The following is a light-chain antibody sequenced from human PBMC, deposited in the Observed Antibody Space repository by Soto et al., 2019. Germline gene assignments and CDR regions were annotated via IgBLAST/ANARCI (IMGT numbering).Light chain of an antibody. CDR3: HKYKHAPT. V-gene: IGKV1-27*01. CDR2: ATS. CDR1: QAISSY. J-gene: IGKJ4*01. Sequence: DIQLTQSPSSLSASVGDRVTITCRASQAISSYLAWYQQKPGKVPELLIYATSTLQSGAPSRFSGSGSGTDFTLTISSLQTEDVATYYCHKYKHAPTFGGGTKVEIK.